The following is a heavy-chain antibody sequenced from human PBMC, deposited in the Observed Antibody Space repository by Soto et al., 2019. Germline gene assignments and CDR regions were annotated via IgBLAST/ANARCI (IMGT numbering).Heavy chain of an antibody. J-gene: IGHJ5*01. V-gene: IGHV1-46*01. D-gene: IGHD3-10*01. CDR1: GYTFTSYY. CDR2: INPSGGST. CDR3: ARGITMVRGVIFNWFDS. Sequence: GASVKVSCKASGYTFTSYYMHWVRQAPGQGLEWMGIINPSGGSTSYAQKFQGRVTMTRDTSTSTVYMELSSLRSEDTAVYYCARGITMVRGVIFNWFDSWGQGTLVTVSS.